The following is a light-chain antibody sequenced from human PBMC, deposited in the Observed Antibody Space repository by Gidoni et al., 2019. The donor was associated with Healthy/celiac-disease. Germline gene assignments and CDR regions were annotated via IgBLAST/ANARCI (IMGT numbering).Light chain of an antibody. J-gene: IGKJ1*01. CDR1: QSISSW. CDR3: QQYNSYPWT. CDR2: KAS. Sequence: DIQMTQSPSTLSASVGDRVTIICRASQSISSWLAWYQQKPGKAPKLLIYKASSLESGVPSRFSGSGSGTEFTLTISSLQPDDFATYYCQQYNSYPWTFGQXTKVEIK. V-gene: IGKV1-5*03.